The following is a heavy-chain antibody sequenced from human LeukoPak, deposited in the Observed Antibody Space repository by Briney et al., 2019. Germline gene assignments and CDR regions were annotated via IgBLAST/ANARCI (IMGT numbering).Heavy chain of an antibody. CDR1: GGSFSGYY. CDR2: INHREIS. J-gene: IGHJ4*02. CDR3: ARAVTYHDVLTGNYRDYFDH. V-gene: IGHV4-34*01. Sequence: SETLSLTCAVYGGSFSGYYWSWVRQPPGKGLEWIGEINHREISNYNPSLKSRVTISVDTSKNQFSLKLSSVTAADKAVYYCARAVTYHDVLTGNYRDYFDHWGQGILVTVSS. D-gene: IGHD3-9*01.